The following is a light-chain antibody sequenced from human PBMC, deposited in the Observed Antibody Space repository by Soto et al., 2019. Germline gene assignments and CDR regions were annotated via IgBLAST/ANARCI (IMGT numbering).Light chain of an antibody. J-gene: IGKJ5*01. CDR2: GAS. CDR1: QSVSSSY. Sequence: EIVLTQSPGTLSLSPGERATLSCRASQSVSSSYLAWYQQKPGQAPRLLIYGASSRATGIPDRFSGSGSGTDFTLTISRLEPEEFAVYYCQQYGSSTITFGQGTRLDIK. CDR3: QQYGSSTIT. V-gene: IGKV3-20*01.